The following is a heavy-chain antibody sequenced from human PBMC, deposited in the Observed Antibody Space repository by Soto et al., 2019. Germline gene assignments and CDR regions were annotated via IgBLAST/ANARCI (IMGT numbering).Heavy chain of an antibody. J-gene: IGHJ6*02. V-gene: IGHV4-59*01. CDR3: ARCIRRYSGYDSYGVDV. CDR2: IYYSGST. Sequence: SETLSLTCTVSGGSISSYYWSWIRQPPGKGLEWIGYIYYSGSTNYNPSLKSRVTISVDTSKNQFSLKLSSVTAADTAVYYCARCIRRYSGYDSYGVDVWGQGTTVPVSS. D-gene: IGHD5-12*01. CDR1: GGSISSYY.